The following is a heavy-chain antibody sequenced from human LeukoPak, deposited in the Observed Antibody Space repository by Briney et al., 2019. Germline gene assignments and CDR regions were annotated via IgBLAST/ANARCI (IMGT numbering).Heavy chain of an antibody. CDR1: GGTFSSYA. CDR3: ARSGITIFGVVIPLH. Sequence: ASVKVSCKASGGTFSSYAISWVRQAPGQGLEWMGWINPNSGGTNYAQKFQGRVTMTRDTSISTAYMELSRLRSDDAAVYYCARSGITIFGVVIPLHWGQGTLVTVSS. J-gene: IGHJ4*02. V-gene: IGHV1-2*02. CDR2: INPNSGGT. D-gene: IGHD3-3*01.